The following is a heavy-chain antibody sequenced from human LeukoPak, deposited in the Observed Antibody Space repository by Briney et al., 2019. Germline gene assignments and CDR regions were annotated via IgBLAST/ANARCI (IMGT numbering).Heavy chain of an antibody. V-gene: IGHV4-34*01. CDR2: INHSGST. CDR1: GGSFSGYF. J-gene: IGHJ3*02. Sequence: SETLSLTCAVYGGSFSGYFWSWIRQPPGKGLEWIGEINHSGSTNYNPSLKSRVTISLDTSKNQFSLKLSSVTAADTAVYYCARALSGALDAFDIWGQGTMVTVSS. CDR3: ARALSGALDAFDI. D-gene: IGHD7-27*01.